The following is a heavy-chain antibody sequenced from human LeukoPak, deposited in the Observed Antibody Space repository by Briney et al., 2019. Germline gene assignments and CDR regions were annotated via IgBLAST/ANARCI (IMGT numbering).Heavy chain of an antibody. CDR1: GYTFTNYG. V-gene: IGHV1-2*02. CDR2: INPNSGGT. D-gene: IGHD3-3*01. J-gene: IGHJ3*02. Sequence: ASVKVSCKASGYTFTNYGISWVRQAPGQGLEWMGWINPNSGGTNYAQKFQGRVTMTRDTSISTAYMELSRLRSDDTAVYYCASQAVFGVADDAFDIWGQGTMVTVSS. CDR3: ASQAVFGVADDAFDI.